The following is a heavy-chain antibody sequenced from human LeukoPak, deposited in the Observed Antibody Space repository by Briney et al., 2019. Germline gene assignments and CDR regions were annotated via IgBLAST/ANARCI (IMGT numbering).Heavy chain of an antibody. D-gene: IGHD3-22*01. CDR3: AKDNPPSSYYDSSGYWDY. J-gene: IGHJ4*02. V-gene: IGHV3-53*01. Sequence: AGGSLRLSCAASGFTVSSNYMSWVRQAPGKGLEWVSVIYSGGSTYYADSVKGRFTISRDNSKNTLYLQMNSLRAEDTAVYYCAKDNPPSSYYDSSGYWDYWGQGTLVTVSS. CDR2: IYSGGST. CDR1: GFTVSSNY.